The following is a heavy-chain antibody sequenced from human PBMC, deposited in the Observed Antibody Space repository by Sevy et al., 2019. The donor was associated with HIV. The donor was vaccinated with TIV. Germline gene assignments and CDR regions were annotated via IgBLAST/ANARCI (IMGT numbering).Heavy chain of an antibody. CDR3: ARDSGAYLPLFDS. V-gene: IGHV4-59*01. D-gene: IGHD1-26*01. CDR2: ISNSGFT. J-gene: IGHJ4*02. CDR1: GGSLSSFY. Sequence: SETLSLICTFSGGSLSSFYWNWIRQSPGKGLDWIGYISNSGFTNYNPSLQSRDTISVDTSKNQLSLKLKSVTAADTAGYYCARDSGAYLPLFDSWGLGTLVTVSS.